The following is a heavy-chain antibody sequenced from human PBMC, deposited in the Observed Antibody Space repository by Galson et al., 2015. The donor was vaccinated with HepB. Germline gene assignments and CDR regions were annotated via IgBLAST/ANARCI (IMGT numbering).Heavy chain of an antibody. J-gene: IGHJ4*02. Sequence: QSGAEVKEPGESLKISCKGSGYSFTNYWIGWVRQMPGKGLEWMGIIYPGDSNTKYSPSFQGQVIISADKSINTAYLHWSSLKASDTALYYCVRGSQYCTSQSFRFGYWGQGTLVTVSS. CDR2: IYPGDSNT. CDR1: GYSFTNYW. D-gene: IGHD2-8*01. V-gene: IGHV5-51*01. CDR3: VRGSQYCTSQSFRFGY.